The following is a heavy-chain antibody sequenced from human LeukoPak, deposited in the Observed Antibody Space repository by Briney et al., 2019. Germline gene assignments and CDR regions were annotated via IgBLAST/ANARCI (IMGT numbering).Heavy chain of an antibody. D-gene: IGHD2-15*01. CDR2: ISGSGGST. Sequence: GGSLRLSCAASGFTFSSYAMSWVRQAPGKGLEWVSAISGSGGSTYYADSVKGRFTISRDNSKNTLYLQMNSLRAEDTAVYYCAKGYCSGGSCYATAYAFDIWDQGTMVIVSA. CDR3: AKGYCSGGSCYATAYAFDI. CDR1: GFTFSSYA. V-gene: IGHV3-23*01. J-gene: IGHJ3*02.